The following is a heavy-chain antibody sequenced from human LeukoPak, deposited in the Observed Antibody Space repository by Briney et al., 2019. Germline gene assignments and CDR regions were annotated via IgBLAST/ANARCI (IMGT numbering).Heavy chain of an antibody. D-gene: IGHD3-3*01. CDR3: ARERMRLFGDH. CDR2: ISNSGRTI. Sequence: AGGSLRLSCATSGFTFSYYSMPWVRQAPGRGLEWVSYISNSGRTIYYADSVKGRFTISRDNAKNSVYLQMNSLRAEDTAVYYCARERMRLFGDHWGQGTLVTVSS. V-gene: IGHV3-48*01. CDR1: GFTFSYYS. J-gene: IGHJ4*02.